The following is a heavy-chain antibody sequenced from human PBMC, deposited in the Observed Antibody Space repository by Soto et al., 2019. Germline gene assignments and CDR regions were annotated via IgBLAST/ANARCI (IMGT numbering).Heavy chain of an antibody. Sequence: PGGSLRLSCAASGFTFSSYGMHWVRQAPGKGLEWVAVIWYDGSNKYYADSVKGRFTISRDNSKNTLYLKMNSLRAEETAVYYSARDRRVIAAAAITPPWYYYYGMDVWGQGTTVTVSS. J-gene: IGHJ6*02. CDR3: ARDRRVIAAAAITPPWYYYYGMDV. D-gene: IGHD6-13*01. CDR1: GFTFSSYG. V-gene: IGHV3-33*01. CDR2: IWYDGSNK.